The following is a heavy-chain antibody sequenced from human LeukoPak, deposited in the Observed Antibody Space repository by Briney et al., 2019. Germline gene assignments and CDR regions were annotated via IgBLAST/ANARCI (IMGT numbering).Heavy chain of an antibody. J-gene: IGHJ4*02. CDR2: INHSGST. CDR3: ARGYYDFWSAVGFDY. V-gene: IGHV4-34*01. CDR1: GGSFSGYY. Sequence: PSETLSLTCAVYGGSFSGYYWSWIRQPPGKGLEWIGEINHSGSTNYNPSLKSRVTISVDTSKNQFSLKLSSVPAEDTAVYYCARGYYDFWSAVGFDYWGQGTLVTVSS. D-gene: IGHD3-3*01.